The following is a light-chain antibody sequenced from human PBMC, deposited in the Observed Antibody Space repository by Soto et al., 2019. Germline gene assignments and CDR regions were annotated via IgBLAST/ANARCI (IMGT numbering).Light chain of an antibody. Sequence: EIVLTQSPATLSLFPGERATLSCRASQSVAGNYSAWYRQKPGQTPRLLIFGASVRATGIPDRFSGSGSGTDFTLTISGLESEDFAVYYCQHYLDSPWAFGQGTKVEIK. CDR2: GAS. CDR1: QSVAGNY. J-gene: IGKJ1*01. V-gene: IGKV3-20*01. CDR3: QHYLDSPWA.